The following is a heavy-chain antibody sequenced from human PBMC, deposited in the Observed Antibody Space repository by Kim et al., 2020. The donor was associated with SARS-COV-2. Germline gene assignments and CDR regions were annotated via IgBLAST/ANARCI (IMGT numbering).Heavy chain of an antibody. J-gene: IGHJ6*03. CDR3: ARSRKASRACCVAYCCYGYVVV. CDR1: GYTFTSYD. D-gene: IGHD2-21*01. V-gene: IGHV1-8*01. Sequence: ASVKVSCKASGYTFTSYDINWVRQATGQGLEWMGWMNPNSGNTGYAQKFQGRVTMTRNTSISTAYMELSSLRSEDTAVYYCARSRKASRACCVAYCCYGYVVVCHKATAIAASS. CDR2: MNPNSGNT.